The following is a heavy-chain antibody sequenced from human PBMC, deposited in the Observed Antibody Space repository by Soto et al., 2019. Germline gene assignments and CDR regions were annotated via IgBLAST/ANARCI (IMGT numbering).Heavy chain of an antibody. J-gene: IGHJ4*02. V-gene: IGHV2-5*02. CDR1: GFSLTTSGVG. D-gene: IGHD3-16*01. Sequence: QITLKESGPALVKATQTLTLTCTFSGFSLTTSGVGVGWIRQPPGKALECLALIYWDDDKRYSPSQKSRLTITKDTSKNQVVLTMTDMDSVDTATYYCAHIPYTGGFDFWGQGTLVTVSS. CDR3: AHIPYTGGFDF. CDR2: IYWDDDK.